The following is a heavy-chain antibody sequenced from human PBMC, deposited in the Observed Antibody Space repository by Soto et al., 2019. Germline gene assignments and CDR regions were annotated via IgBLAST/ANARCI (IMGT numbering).Heavy chain of an antibody. CDR2: IWYDGSNK. CDR1: GFTFSSYG. CDR3: ARDRGYCSSTSCLTNYYYYGMDV. J-gene: IGHJ6*02. D-gene: IGHD2-2*01. Sequence: GGSLRLSCAASGFTFSSYGMHWVRQAPGKGLEWVAVIWYDGSNKYYADSVKGRFTISRDNSKNTLYLQMNSLRAEDTAVYYCARDRGYCSSTSCLTNYYYYGMDVWGQGTTVTVSS. V-gene: IGHV3-33*01.